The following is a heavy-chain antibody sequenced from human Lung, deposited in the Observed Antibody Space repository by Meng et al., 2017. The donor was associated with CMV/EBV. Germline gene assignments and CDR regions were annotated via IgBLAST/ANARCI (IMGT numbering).Heavy chain of an antibody. CDR1: AGSISSYGSF. Sequence: SETLSLXXSVSAGSISSYGSFWGWIRQPPGKGLEWIGMIYYSGSTHYNPSLKSRVIVSVDTSKKNFSLKLSSVTASDTAVYYCVMYYDRSGHHYFDYWGQGXLVTVSS. CDR3: VMYYDRSGHHYFDY. J-gene: IGHJ4*02. V-gene: IGHV4-39*02. D-gene: IGHD3-22*01. CDR2: IYYSGST.